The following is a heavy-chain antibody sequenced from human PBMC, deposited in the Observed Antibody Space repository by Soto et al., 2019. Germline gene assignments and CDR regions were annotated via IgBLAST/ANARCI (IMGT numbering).Heavy chain of an antibody. CDR2: IHSAGST. D-gene: IGHD5-12*01. J-gene: IGHJ4*02. Sequence: GGSLRLSCAASGFTVSSNCMSWVRQAPGRGLEWVSGIHSAGSTYYADSVKGRFTISRDNSKNTLYLQMNSLRAEDTAVYYCAGANIVSTLYFFDSWGQGTLVTVSS. CDR3: AGANIVSTLYFFDS. CDR1: GFTVSSNC. V-gene: IGHV3-66*01.